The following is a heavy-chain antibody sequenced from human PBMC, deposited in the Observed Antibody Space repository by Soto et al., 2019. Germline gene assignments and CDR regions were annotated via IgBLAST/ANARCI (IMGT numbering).Heavy chain of an antibody. D-gene: IGHD6-13*01. CDR3: ASLRAIAAAGDYGMDV. CDR2: IWYDGSNK. V-gene: IGHV3-33*01. J-gene: IGHJ6*02. CDR1: GFTFSSYG. Sequence: GGSLRLSCAASGFTFSSYGMHWFRQAPGKGLEWVAVIWYDGSNKYYADSVKGRFTISRDNSKNTLYLQMNSLRAEDTAVYYCASLRAIAAAGDYGMDVWGQGTTVTVSS.